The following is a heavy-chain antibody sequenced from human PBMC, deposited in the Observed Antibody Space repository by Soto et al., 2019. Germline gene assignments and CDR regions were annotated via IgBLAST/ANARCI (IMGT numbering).Heavy chain of an antibody. V-gene: IGHV3-30*18. CDR1: GFTFSSYG. D-gene: IGHD3-3*01. CDR3: AKASYYDFWSGYSTDAFDI. J-gene: IGHJ3*02. Sequence: QVQLVESGGGVVQPGRSLRLSCAASGFTFSSYGMHWVRQAPGKGLEWVAVISYDGSNKYYADSVKGRFTISRDNSKNTLYLQMNSLRAEDTAVYYCAKASYYDFWSGYSTDAFDIWGQGTMVTVSS. CDR2: ISYDGSNK.